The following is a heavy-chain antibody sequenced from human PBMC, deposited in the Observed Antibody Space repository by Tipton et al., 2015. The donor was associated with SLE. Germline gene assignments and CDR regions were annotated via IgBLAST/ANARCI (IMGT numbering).Heavy chain of an antibody. Sequence: TLSLTCTVSGGSISSTNYFWTWIRQPAGKGLEWIGRIYTSGNTNYNPSLKSRVSMSVDTSKNQFSLELSSVTAADTAVYYCVRDFWSGYGFFDSWGQGTLVTVSS. D-gene: IGHD3-3*01. CDR1: GGSISSTNYF. CDR2: IYTSGNT. V-gene: IGHV4-61*02. J-gene: IGHJ4*02. CDR3: VRDFWSGYGFFDS.